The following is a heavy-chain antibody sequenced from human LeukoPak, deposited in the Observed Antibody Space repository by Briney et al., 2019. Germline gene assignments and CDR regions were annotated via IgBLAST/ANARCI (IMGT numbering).Heavy chain of an antibody. CDR3: ARGRRLRGWYPNNWFDP. V-gene: IGHV1-8*01. D-gene: IGHD6-19*01. CDR1: GYTFTSYD. CDR2: MNPNSGNT. Sequence: ASVKVSCKASGYTFTSYDINWVRQATAQGVEWMGWMNPNSGNTGYAQKFQGRATMTRNTSISTAYMELSSLRSEDTAVYYCARGRRLRGWYPNNWFDPWGQGTLVTVSS. J-gene: IGHJ5*02.